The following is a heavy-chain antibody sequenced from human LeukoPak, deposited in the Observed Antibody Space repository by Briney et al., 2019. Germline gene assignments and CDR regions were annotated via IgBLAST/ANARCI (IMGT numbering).Heavy chain of an antibody. CDR1: GGSISSYY. D-gene: IGHD6-19*01. V-gene: IGHV4-4*07. CDR2: IYTSGST. CDR3: ARDTGVAGWNYNWFDP. J-gene: IGHJ5*02. Sequence: PSETLSLTCTVSGGSISSYYWSWIRQPAGTGLEWIGRIYTSGSTNYNPSLKSRVTMSVDTSKNQFSLKLSSVTAADTAVYYCARDTGVAGWNYNWFDPWGQGTLVTVSS.